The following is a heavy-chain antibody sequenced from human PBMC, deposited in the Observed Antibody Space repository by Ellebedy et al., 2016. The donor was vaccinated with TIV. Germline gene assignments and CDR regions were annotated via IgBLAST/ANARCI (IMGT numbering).Heavy chain of an antibody. CDR2: IYYSGST. CDR3: ARHHTVERGAIDY. CDR1: GGSISSPSYY. Sequence: MPSETLSLTCTASGGSISSPSYYLGWIRQPPGKGLEWIGSIYYSGSTYYYPSLKSRVTMSIDTSKNQFSLKLSSVTAADTAVYYCARHHTVERGAIDYWGQGTLVTVSS. D-gene: IGHD1-1*01. J-gene: IGHJ4*02. V-gene: IGHV4-39*01.